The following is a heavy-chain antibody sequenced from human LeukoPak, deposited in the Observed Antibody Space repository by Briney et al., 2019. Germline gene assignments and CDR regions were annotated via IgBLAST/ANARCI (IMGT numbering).Heavy chain of an antibody. J-gene: IGHJ5*02. V-gene: IGHV4-39*01. CDR3: ARQSTIAAARIDP. CDR1: GGSISDSNYY. CDR2: IYYSGSA. D-gene: IGHD6-25*01. Sequence: SETLSLTCTVSGGSISDSNYYWGWIRQPPGRGLEWIANIYYSGSAYYSPSLKSRVTVSTDTSKNQFSLKLNSVTAADTAVYYCARQSTIAAARIDPWGQGTLVTVSS.